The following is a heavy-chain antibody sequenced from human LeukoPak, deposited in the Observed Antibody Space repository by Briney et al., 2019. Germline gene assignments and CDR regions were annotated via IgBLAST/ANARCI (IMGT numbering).Heavy chain of an antibody. CDR3: VRDSYSRDLDY. CDR2: IKEDGSEQ. V-gene: IGHV3-7*01. CDR1: AFTFSSYW. Sequence: GGSLRLSCAASAFTFSSYWMSWVRQAPGKGLEWVANIKEDGSEQYSVDSLKGRFTISRDNAKNSLYLQMNSLRDEDTAVYYCVRDSYSRDLDYWGQGTLVTVSS. J-gene: IGHJ4*02. D-gene: IGHD3-22*01.